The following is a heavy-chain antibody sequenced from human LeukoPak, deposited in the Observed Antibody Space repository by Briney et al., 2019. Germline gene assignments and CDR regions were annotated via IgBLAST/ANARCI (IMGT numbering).Heavy chain of an antibody. CDR3: SSSYYHDSSGYGPLDY. Sequence: RTGGSLRLSCTGSGFSFGDYAMAWFRQAPGKGLEWVGFARRGASGGATYYAASVKDRFIISRDDSKSIAYLQMNSLETEDTAVYFCSSSYYHDSSGYGPLDYWGQGTLVTVSS. CDR2: ARRGASGGAT. J-gene: IGHJ4*02. D-gene: IGHD3-22*01. V-gene: IGHV3-49*03. CDR1: GFSFGDYA.